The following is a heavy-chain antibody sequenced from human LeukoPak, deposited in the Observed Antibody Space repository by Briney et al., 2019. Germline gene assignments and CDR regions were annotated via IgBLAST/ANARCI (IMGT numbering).Heavy chain of an antibody. CDR2: ISGSGGST. CDR1: GFTFSSYA. D-gene: IGHD3-3*01. Sequence: GGSLRLSCAASGFTFSSYAMSWVRQAPGKGLEWVSAISGSGGSTYYADSVKGRFTISRDNSKNTLYLQMNSLRAEDTAVYYCATFVFSLGTYYDFWSGYQDAFDIWGQGTMVTVSS. CDR3: ATFVFSLGTYYDFWSGYQDAFDI. V-gene: IGHV3-23*01. J-gene: IGHJ3*02.